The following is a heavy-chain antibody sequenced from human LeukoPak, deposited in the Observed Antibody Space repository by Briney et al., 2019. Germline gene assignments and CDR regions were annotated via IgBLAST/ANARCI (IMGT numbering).Heavy chain of an antibody. CDR3: ARDLSGSSSSWYNGMDV. V-gene: IGHV4-4*07. CDR2: IYTSGST. Sequence: SETLSLTCTVSGGSISSYYWSWIRQPAGKGLEWIGLIYTSGSTNYNPSLKSRVTMSVDTSRNQFSLKLSSVTAADTAVYYCARDLSGSSSSWYNGMDVWGQGTTVTVSS. J-gene: IGHJ6*02. CDR1: GGSISSYY. D-gene: IGHD6-13*01.